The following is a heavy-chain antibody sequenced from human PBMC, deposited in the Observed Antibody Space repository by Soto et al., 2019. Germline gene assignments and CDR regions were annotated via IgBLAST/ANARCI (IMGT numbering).Heavy chain of an antibody. Sequence: PSETLSLTCPVSGCSIRSDDYYWSWIRQPPGKGLEWIGYIYYRGSTYYNPSLKSRVAISIDTSKNQFSLKLSSVTAADTAVYFCAGGKQLVATLDFWGQGTLVTVSS. D-gene: IGHD6-6*01. CDR2: IYYRGST. V-gene: IGHV4-30-4*01. CDR3: AGGKQLVATLDF. CDR1: GCSIRSDDYY. J-gene: IGHJ4*02.